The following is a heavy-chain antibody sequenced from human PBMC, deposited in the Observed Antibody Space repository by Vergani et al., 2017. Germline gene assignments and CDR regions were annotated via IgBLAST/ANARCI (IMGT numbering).Heavy chain of an antibody. CDR2: INPSGGST. V-gene: IGHV1-46*01. CDR3: ARGRANYYDSSGYGNPHYYYYYGMDV. Sequence: QVQLVQSGAEVKKPGASVKVSCKASGYTFTSYYMHWVRQAPGQGLEWMGIINPSGGSTSYAQKFQGRVTMTRDTSTSTVYMELSSLRSEDTAVYYCARGRANYYDSSGYGNPHYYYYYGMDVWGQGTTVTVSS. CDR1: GYTFTSYY. J-gene: IGHJ6*02. D-gene: IGHD3-22*01.